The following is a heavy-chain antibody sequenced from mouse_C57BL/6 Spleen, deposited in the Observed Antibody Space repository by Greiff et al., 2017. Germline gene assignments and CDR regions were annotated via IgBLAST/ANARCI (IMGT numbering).Heavy chain of an antibody. D-gene: IGHD2-5*01. V-gene: IGHV5-16*01. J-gene: IGHJ4*01. CDR1: GFTFSDYY. CDR3: ARGPSYYSKGVYAMDY. Sequence: VQLKESEGGLVQPGSSMKLSCTASGFTFSDYYMAWVRQVPEKGLEWVANINYDGSSTYYLDSLKSRFIISRDNAKNILYLQMSSLKSEDTATYYCARGPSYYSKGVYAMDYWGQGTSVTVSS. CDR2: INYDGSST.